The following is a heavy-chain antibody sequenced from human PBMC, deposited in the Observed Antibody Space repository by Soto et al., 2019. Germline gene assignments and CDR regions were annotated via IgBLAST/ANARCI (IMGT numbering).Heavy chain of an antibody. D-gene: IGHD2-15*01. J-gene: IGHJ6*03. CDR3: AKGLVVVAGGYYMDV. V-gene: IGHV4-4*02. CDR1: GGPISSSNW. CDR2: IYHSGST. Sequence: PSETLSLTCAVSGGPISSSNWWSWVRQSPGKGLEWIGEIYHSGSTNYNPSLKSRVTISVDKSKNQFSLKLNSVTAADTAVYYCAKGLVVVAGGYYMDVWGKGTTVTVSS.